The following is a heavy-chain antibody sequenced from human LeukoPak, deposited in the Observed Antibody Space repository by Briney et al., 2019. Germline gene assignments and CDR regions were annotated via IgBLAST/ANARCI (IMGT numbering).Heavy chain of an antibody. J-gene: IGHJ3*02. CDR3: AKDLGVVVHAFDI. D-gene: IGHD2-2*01. Sequence: GGSLRLSCAAYGFTFSSYAMSWVRQAPGKGPEWVSAISGSGGSTYYADSVKGRFTISRDNSKNTLYLQMNSLRAEDTAVYYCAKDLGVVVHAFDIWGQGTMVTVSS. CDR1: GFTFSSYA. CDR2: ISGSGGST. V-gene: IGHV3-23*01.